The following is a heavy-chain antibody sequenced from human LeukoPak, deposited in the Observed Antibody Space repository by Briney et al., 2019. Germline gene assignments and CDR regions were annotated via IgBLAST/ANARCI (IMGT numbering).Heavy chain of an antibody. V-gene: IGHV1-18*01. CDR2: ISAYNGNT. CDR1: GYSFTSYG. CDR3: ARREQWLVGDDY. Sequence: ASVKVSCKASGYSFTSYGISWVRQAPGQGLEWMGRISAYNGNTNYAQKLQGRVTMTTDTSTSTAYMELRSLRPDDTAVYYCARREQWLVGDDYWGQGTLVTVSS. J-gene: IGHJ4*02. D-gene: IGHD6-19*01.